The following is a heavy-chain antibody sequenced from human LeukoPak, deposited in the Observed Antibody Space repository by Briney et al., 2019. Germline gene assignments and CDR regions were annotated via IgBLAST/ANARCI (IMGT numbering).Heavy chain of an antibody. V-gene: IGHV3-9*03. CDR1: GFTFDDYA. J-gene: IGHJ3*02. Sequence: PGGSLRLSCAASGFTFDDYAMHWVRQVPGKGLEWVSGISWNSGSIGYADSVKGRFTISRDNAKNSLYLQMNSLRAEDMALYYCAKDTLPGDSGSYPDAFDIGGHGTMVTVSS. D-gene: IGHD1-26*01. CDR3: AKDTLPGDSGSYPDAFDI. CDR2: ISWNSGSI.